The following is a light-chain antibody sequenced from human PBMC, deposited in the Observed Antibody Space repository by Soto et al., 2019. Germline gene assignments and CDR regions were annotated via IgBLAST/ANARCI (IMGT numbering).Light chain of an antibody. CDR3: CSYTTSSTYV. CDR1: SSDVGRYNY. Sequence: QSVLTQPASVSGSPGQSITISCSGTSSDVGRYNYVSWYQQHPGKAPKLMIYEVNNRPSGVSNRFSGYKSDNTASLTISGLQAEDEPDYYCCSYTTSSTYVFGTGTKV. CDR2: EVN. J-gene: IGLJ1*01. V-gene: IGLV2-14*01.